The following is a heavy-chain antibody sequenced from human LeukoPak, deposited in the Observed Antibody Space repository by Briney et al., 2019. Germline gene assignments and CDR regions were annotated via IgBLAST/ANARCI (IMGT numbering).Heavy chain of an antibody. J-gene: IGHJ4*02. CDR3: ARVHSSTWQAPDY. Sequence: SETLSLTCTVSGGSISSSSYYWGWIRQPPGKGLEWIGSIYYSGSTYYNPSLKSRVTISVDTSKNQFSLKLSSVTAADTAVYYCARVHSSTWQAPDYWGQGTLVTVSS. V-gene: IGHV4-39*01. CDR2: IYYSGST. D-gene: IGHD6-13*01. CDR1: GGSISSSSYY.